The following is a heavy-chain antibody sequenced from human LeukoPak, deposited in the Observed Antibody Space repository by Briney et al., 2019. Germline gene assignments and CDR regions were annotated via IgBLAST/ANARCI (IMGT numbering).Heavy chain of an antibody. Sequence: PSETLSLTCTVSGDSISSGPYYWGWIRQPPGKGLEWIGNIYYGENTYYDPSLKSRVTISIDTSNNQFYLKLSSLTAADTAVYYCAREGGYGSGSYRQNWFDPWGQGTLVTVSS. CDR3: AREGGYGSGSYRQNWFDP. V-gene: IGHV4-39*07. CDR1: GDSISSGPYY. CDR2: IYYGENT. J-gene: IGHJ5*02. D-gene: IGHD3-10*01.